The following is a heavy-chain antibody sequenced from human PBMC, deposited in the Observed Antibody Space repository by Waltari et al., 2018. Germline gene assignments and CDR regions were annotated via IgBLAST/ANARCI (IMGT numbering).Heavy chain of an antibody. J-gene: IGHJ4*02. D-gene: IGHD6-6*01. V-gene: IGHV2-5*01. CDR2: IYWNDDK. CDR3: AHSQYSSSSAKIHDY. CDR1: GFSLSPRGVG. Sequence: QITLKESGPTLVKPTQTLTLTCTFPGFSLSPRGVGVGWIRQPPGKALEWLALIYWNDDKRYSPSLKSRLTITKDTSKNQVVLTMTNMDPVDTATYYCAHSQYSSSSAKIHDYWGQGTLVTVSS.